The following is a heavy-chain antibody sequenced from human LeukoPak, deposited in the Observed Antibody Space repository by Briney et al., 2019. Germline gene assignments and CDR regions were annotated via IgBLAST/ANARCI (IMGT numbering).Heavy chain of an antibody. J-gene: IGHJ6*02. CDR1: GFTVSSYY. V-gene: IGHV3-66*01. CDR2: MYSGGST. CDR3: ARSYSNHLFGMDV. Sequence: GGSLRLSCAASGFTVSSYYMTWVRQAPGKGLEWFSVMYSGGSTYYADSVKGRVAISSDNSQNTVFLQMTSVRLEDTAVYYCARSYSNHLFGMDVWGQGTAVTVSS. D-gene: IGHD4-11*01.